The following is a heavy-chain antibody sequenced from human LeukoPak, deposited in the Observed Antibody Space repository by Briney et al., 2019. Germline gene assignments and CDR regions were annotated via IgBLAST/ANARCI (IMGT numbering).Heavy chain of an antibody. CDR1: GGTFSSYA. D-gene: IGHD6-6*01. V-gene: IGHV1-69*10. CDR3: ARDLSSSPPFGY. J-gene: IGHJ4*02. Sequence: SVKVSCKASGGTFSSYAISWVRQAPGQGLEWMGGIIPILGIANYAQKFQGRVTITADKSTSTAYMELSSLRSEDTAVYYCARDLSSSPPFGYWGQGTLVTVSS. CDR2: IIPILGIA.